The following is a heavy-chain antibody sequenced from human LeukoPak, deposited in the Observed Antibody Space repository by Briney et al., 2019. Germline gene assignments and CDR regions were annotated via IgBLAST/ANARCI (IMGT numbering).Heavy chain of an antibody. D-gene: IGHD2-2*01. CDR1: GFTFSSYA. V-gene: IGHV3-21*01. J-gene: IGHJ4*02. CDR2: ISSSSSYI. CDR3: ARDPKDIVVVPAAIGQRGEDY. Sequence: PGGSLRLSCAASGFTFSSYAMSWVRQAPGKGLEWVSSISSSSSYIYYADSVKGRFTISRDNAKNSLYLQMNSLRAEDTAVYYCARDPKDIVVVPAAIGQRGEDYWGQGTLVTVSS.